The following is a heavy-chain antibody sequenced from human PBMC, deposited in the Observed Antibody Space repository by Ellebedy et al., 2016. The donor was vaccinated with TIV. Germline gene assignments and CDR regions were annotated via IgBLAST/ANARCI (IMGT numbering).Heavy chain of an antibody. CDR2: IKQDGSEK. J-gene: IGHJ4*02. D-gene: IGHD3-10*01. CDR1: GFTFSSYA. CDR3: AIRGRY. V-gene: IGHV3-7*03. Sequence: GESLKISCAASGFTFSSYAMNWVRQAPGKGLEWVANIKQDGSEKYYVDSVKGRFTISRDNAKNSLYLQMNSLRAEDTAVYYCAIRGRYWGQGTLVTVSS.